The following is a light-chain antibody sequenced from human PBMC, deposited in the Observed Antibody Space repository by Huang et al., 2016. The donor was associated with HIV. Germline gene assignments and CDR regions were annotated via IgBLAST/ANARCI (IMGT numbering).Light chain of an antibody. J-gene: IGKJ4*01. CDR1: QSVSSY. CDR3: QQRSNLPPLT. Sequence: EIVLTQSPATLSLSPGERATRTCRASQSVSSYLAWYQQKPGQAPRLLIYDTSNRASGIPARFSGSVSGTDFNLTISSLEPEDFAVYYCQQRSNLPPLTFGGGTKVQIK. V-gene: IGKV3-11*01. CDR2: DTS.